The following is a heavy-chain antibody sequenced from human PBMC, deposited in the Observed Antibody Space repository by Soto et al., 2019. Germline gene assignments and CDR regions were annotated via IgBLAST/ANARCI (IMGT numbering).Heavy chain of an antibody. J-gene: IGHJ3*02. CDR3: ARDGPPSDSGSYVPRGNHDAFDI. D-gene: IGHD1-26*01. V-gene: IGHV1-69*01. CDR2: IIPIFGTA. Sequence: QVQLVQSGAEVKKPGSSVKVSCKASGGTFSSYAISWVRQAPGQGLEWMGGIIPIFGTANYAQKFQGRVTITADEFTTTAYMELSSLRSEDTAVYSCARDGPPSDSGSYVPRGNHDAFDIWGQGTMVTVSS. CDR1: GGTFSSYA.